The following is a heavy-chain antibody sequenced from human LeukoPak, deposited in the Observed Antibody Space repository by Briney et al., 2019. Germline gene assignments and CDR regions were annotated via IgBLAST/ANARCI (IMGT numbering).Heavy chain of an antibody. D-gene: IGHD3-16*01. CDR3: ARDHGQGGYFDY. J-gene: IGHJ4*02. V-gene: IGHV4-61*02. Sequence: SETLSLTCTVSGGSISSGSYYWSWIRQPAGTGLEWIGRIYSSGSTNYNPSLKSRVTISVDTSKNQFSLKVTSVTAADTAVYYCARDHGQGGYFDYWGQGTLVTVSS. CDR2: IYSSGST. CDR1: GGSISSGSYY.